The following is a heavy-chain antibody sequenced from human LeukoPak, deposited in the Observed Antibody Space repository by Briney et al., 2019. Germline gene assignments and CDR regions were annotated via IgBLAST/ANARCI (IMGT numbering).Heavy chain of an antibody. Sequence: SQTLSLTCTVSGGSISSGGYYWGWIRQPPGKGLEWIGSIYYSGSTYYNPSLKSRVTISVDTSKNQFSLKLSSVTAADTAVYYCARLGDDCSSTSCNAFDIWGQGTMVTVSS. D-gene: IGHD2-2*01. CDR3: ARLGDDCSSTSCNAFDI. CDR2: IYYSGST. V-gene: IGHV4-39*01. CDR1: GGSISSGGYY. J-gene: IGHJ3*02.